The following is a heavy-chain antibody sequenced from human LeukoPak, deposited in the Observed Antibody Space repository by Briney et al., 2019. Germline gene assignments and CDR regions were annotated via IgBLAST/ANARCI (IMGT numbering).Heavy chain of an antibody. CDR1: GFTFDDYA. Sequence: GGSLRLSCAASGFTFDDYAMHWVRQAPGKGLEWVSLISGDGGSTYYADSVKGRFTISRDNSKNSLYLQMNSLRTEDTALYYCAKGGFWSGYYTREEYYYYYMDVWGKGTTVTVSS. D-gene: IGHD3-3*01. J-gene: IGHJ6*03. CDR3: AKGGFWSGYYTREEYYYYYMDV. CDR2: ISGDGGST. V-gene: IGHV3-43*02.